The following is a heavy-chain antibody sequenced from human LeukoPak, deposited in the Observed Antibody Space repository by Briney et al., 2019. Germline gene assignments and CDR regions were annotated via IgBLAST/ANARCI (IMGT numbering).Heavy chain of an antibody. CDR1: GFTFSSYS. CDR2: ISSSSSYI. CDR3: ARERIAVPFDY. D-gene: IGHD6-19*01. Sequence: GGSLRLSCAASGFTFSSYSMNWVRQAPGKGLEWVSSISSSSSYIYYADSVKGRFTISRDNSKNTLYLQMNSLRAEDTAVYYCARERIAVPFDYWGQGTLVTVSS. J-gene: IGHJ4*02. V-gene: IGHV3-21*01.